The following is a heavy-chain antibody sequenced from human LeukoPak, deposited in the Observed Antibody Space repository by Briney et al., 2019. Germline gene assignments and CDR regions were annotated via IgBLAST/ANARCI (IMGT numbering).Heavy chain of an antibody. CDR2: IYSGGST. CDR3: ARGLSVDCSGGSCYSLNYYYMDV. CDR1: GFTVSSNY. Sequence: GGSLRLSCAASGFTVSSNYMSWVRQAPGKGLEWVSVIYSGGSTYYADSVKGRFTISRDNSKNTLYLQMNSLRAEDTAVYYCARGLSVDCSGGSCYSLNYYYMDVWGKGTTVTVSS. D-gene: IGHD2-15*01. J-gene: IGHJ6*03. V-gene: IGHV3-66*02.